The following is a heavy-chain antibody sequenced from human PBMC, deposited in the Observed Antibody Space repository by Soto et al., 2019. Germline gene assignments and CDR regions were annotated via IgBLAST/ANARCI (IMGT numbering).Heavy chain of an antibody. J-gene: IGHJ4*02. D-gene: IGHD1-7*01. CDR3: ASWNYNGYYFDY. CDR2: FDPEDGET. CDR1: GYTLTELS. Sequence: GASVKVSCKVSGYTLTELSMHWVRQAPGKGLEWMGGFDPEDGETIYAQKFQGRVTMTEDTSTDTAYMELSSLRSEDTAVYYCASWNYNGYYFDYWGQGTLVTVS. V-gene: IGHV1-24*01.